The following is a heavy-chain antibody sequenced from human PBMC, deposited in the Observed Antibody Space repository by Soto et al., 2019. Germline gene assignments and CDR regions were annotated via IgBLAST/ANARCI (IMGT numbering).Heavy chain of an antibody. J-gene: IGHJ3*02. V-gene: IGHV3-33*01. Sequence: ESGGGVVQPGRSLRLSCAASEFTFSKFGMHWVRQAPGKGLEWVAVIYYDGSNEYYADSVKGRFTISRDNSKNTLYLQMNSLRAEDTAVYYCARVDVVVAADAFDIWGQGTMVTVSS. CDR1: EFTFSKFG. CDR2: IYYDGSNE. D-gene: IGHD2-15*01. CDR3: ARVDVVVAADAFDI.